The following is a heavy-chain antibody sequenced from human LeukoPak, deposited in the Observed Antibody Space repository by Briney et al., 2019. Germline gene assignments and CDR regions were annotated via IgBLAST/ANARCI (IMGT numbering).Heavy chain of an antibody. Sequence: ASVKVSCKASGYTFTSYDINWVRQATGQGLEWMGWMNPNSGNTGYAQKFQGSVTMTRNTSISTAYMELSSLRSEDTAVYYCARAGIAVAGQAEYFQHWGQGTLVTVSS. D-gene: IGHD6-19*01. CDR1: GYTFTSYD. V-gene: IGHV1-8*01. CDR3: ARAGIAVAGQAEYFQH. J-gene: IGHJ1*01. CDR2: MNPNSGNT.